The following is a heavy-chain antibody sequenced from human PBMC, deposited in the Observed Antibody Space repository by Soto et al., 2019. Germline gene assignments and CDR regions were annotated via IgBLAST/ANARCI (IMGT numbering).Heavy chain of an antibody. CDR2: IYYSGST. Sequence: SETLSLTCTVSGGSISSYYWSWIRQPPGKGLEWIGYIYYSGSTNYNPSLKSRVTISVDTSKNQFSLKLGSVTAADTAVYYCARAPYYYDSSGYPYTFDYWGQGTLVTVSS. D-gene: IGHD3-22*01. CDR1: GGSISSYY. CDR3: ARAPYYYDSSGYPYTFDY. V-gene: IGHV4-59*01. J-gene: IGHJ4*02.